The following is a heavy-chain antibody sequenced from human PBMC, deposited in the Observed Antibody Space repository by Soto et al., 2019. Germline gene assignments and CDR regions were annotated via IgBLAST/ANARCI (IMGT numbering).Heavy chain of an antibody. CDR2: ISGSGGST. CDR1: AFTFSSYA. D-gene: IGHD6-6*01. V-gene: IGHV3-23*01. Sequence: PGRSLRLSCAASAFTFSSYAMSWFRQAPGKGLEWVSAISGSGGSTYYADSVKGRFTISRDNSKNTLYLQMNSLRAEDTAVYYCAKGGAARGSAVPLLWGQGTMVTV. CDR3: AKGGAARGSAVPLL. J-gene: IGHJ3*01.